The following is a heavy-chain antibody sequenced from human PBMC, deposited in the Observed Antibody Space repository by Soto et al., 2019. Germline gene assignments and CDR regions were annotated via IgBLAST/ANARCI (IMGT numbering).Heavy chain of an antibody. Sequence: ASVKVSCKASGYTFTSYAMHWVRQAPGQRLEWMGWIKAGKGNTKYSQKFQGRVTITRDTSASTAYMELSSLRSEDTAVYYCARDTYDILTGYSRYYYYYMDVWGKGTTVTVSS. CDR3: ARDTYDILTGYSRYYYYYMDV. V-gene: IGHV1-3*01. J-gene: IGHJ6*03. D-gene: IGHD3-9*01. CDR1: GYTFTSYA. CDR2: IKAGKGNT.